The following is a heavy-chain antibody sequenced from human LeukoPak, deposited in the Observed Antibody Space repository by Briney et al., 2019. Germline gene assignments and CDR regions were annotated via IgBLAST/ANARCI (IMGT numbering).Heavy chain of an antibody. D-gene: IGHD4-17*01. CDR1: GYRFSSYW. Sequence: GESLKISCKGSGYRFSSYWIGWVRQMPGEGLEWMGIIYPGDSDTRYSPSFQGQMTISVDKSISTAYLQWSSLKASDTAMYFCASPSHDYGDYEYAFDIWGQGTMVTVSS. J-gene: IGHJ3*02. CDR2: IYPGDSDT. CDR3: ASPSHDYGDYEYAFDI. V-gene: IGHV5-51*01.